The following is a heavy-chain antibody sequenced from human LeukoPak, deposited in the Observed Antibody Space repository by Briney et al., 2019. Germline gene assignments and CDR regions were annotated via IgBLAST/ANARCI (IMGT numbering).Heavy chain of an antibody. Sequence: PGGSLRLSCAASGFTFNFYSLRWVRQAPGKGLEWISYISSSSNTIHYADSVKGRFTISRDDARDSLYLQMNSLRAEDTAVYFCARGASSTWYPEYFQHWGQGTLVTVSS. D-gene: IGHD6-13*01. CDR1: GFTFNFYS. CDR3: ARGASSTWYPEYFQH. V-gene: IGHV3-48*04. J-gene: IGHJ1*01. CDR2: ISSSSNTI.